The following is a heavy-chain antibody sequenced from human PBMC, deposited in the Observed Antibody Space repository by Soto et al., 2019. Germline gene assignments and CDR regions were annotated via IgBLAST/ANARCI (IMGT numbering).Heavy chain of an antibody. CDR3: ARQFSYICDF. J-gene: IGHJ4*02. CDR2: IKPGGSDL. Sequence: GESLKITCKGAGYRLDGAWIGWVRQMPGKGLEWMGIIKPGGSDLRYSPSFRGQVTISADAAVNTAFLQWNSLKASDTAMYYCARQFSYICDFLGPGTLVTVFS. CDR1: GYRLDGAW. D-gene: IGHD1-26*01. V-gene: IGHV5-51*01.